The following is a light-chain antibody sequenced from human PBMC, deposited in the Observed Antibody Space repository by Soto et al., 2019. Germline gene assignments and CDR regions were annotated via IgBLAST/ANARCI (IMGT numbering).Light chain of an antibody. Sequence: DTQLTQSPSTLAASVGDRVTITCRASQGISGWLAWYQQKPGKAPRLLIYEASTLESGVTSRFSGSGSGTEFTLTISSLQPDDFATYFCQQHNDYWTFGQGTSVEIK. CDR3: QQHNDYWT. CDR1: QGISGW. V-gene: IGKV1-5*01. CDR2: EAS. J-gene: IGKJ1*01.